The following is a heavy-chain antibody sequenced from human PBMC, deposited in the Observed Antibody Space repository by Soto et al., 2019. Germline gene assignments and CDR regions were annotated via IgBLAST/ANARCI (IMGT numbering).Heavy chain of an antibody. Sequence: SETLSLTCTVSGGSISSGDYYWSWIRQPPGKGLEWIGYIYYSGSTYYNPSLKSRVTISVDTSKNQFSLKLSSVTAADTAVYYCARGRNYYDSSGYCVDYWGQGTLVTVSS. V-gene: IGHV4-30-4*01. CDR3: ARGRNYYDSSGYCVDY. J-gene: IGHJ4*02. CDR1: GGSISSGDYY. CDR2: IYYSGST. D-gene: IGHD3-22*01.